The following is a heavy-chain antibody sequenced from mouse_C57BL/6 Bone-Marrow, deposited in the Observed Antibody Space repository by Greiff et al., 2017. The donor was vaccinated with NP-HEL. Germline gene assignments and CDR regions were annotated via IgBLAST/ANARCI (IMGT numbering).Heavy chain of an antibody. V-gene: IGHV3-8*01. Sequence: EVQLVESGPGLAKPSQTLSLTCSVTGYSITSDYWNWIRKFPGNKLEYMGYISYRGSTYYNPSLKSRISITRDTSKNQYYLQLNSVTTEDTATYYCARSPLWLRRNYYAMDYWGQGTSVTVSS. CDR1: GYSITSDY. CDR2: ISYRGST. D-gene: IGHD2-2*01. J-gene: IGHJ4*01. CDR3: ARSPLWLRRNYYAMDY.